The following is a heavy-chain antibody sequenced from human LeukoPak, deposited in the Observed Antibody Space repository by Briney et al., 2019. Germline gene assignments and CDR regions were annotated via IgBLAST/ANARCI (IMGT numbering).Heavy chain of an antibody. CDR3: ARVPDPLGYCASASCTNDAFDI. J-gene: IGHJ3*02. CDR1: GYTFTSYG. Sequence: GASVKVSCKASGYTFTSYGISWVRQAPGQGLEWMGWISPYNGYTKYAQKLQGRVTMTTDTSASTAYMELRSLRSDDTAVFYCARVPDPLGYCASASCTNDAFDIWGQGTMVTVSS. CDR2: ISPYNGYT. V-gene: IGHV1-18*01. D-gene: IGHD2-2*01.